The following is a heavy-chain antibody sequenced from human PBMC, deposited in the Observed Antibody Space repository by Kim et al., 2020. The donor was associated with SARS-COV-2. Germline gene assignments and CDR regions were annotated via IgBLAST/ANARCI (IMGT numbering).Heavy chain of an antibody. CDR3: GKVGWGVYYFDY. CDR1: GFTFSTYA. J-gene: IGHJ4*02. V-gene: IGHV3-23*01. CDR2: ISGSGGST. Sequence: GGSLRLSCAASGFTFSTYAMSWVRQAPGKGLEWVSGISGSGGSTYYAESVKGRFTISRDNSKNTLYMEMNSLRAEDTAVYYCGKVGWGVYYFDYWGQGTLVTVSS. D-gene: IGHD3-16*01.